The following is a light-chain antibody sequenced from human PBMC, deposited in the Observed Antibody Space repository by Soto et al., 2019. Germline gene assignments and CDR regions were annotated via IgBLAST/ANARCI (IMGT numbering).Light chain of an antibody. Sequence: VMSQSPATLSVSPGERATLSCRASQSVRSNLAWYQQKPGQAPRLVIYDTSTRATGVPARFSGSGSGTEFTLTISSLQSEDFAVYYCQQYNTWFSITFGQGTRLEVK. V-gene: IGKV3-15*01. CDR2: DTS. J-gene: IGKJ5*01. CDR1: QSVRSN. CDR3: QQYNTWFSIT.